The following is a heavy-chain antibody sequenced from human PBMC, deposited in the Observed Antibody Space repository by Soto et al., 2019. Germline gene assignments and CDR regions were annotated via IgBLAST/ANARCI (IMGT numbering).Heavy chain of an antibody. D-gene: IGHD4-17*01. Sequence: SETLSLTCTVSGYSISSGYYWGWIRQPPGKGLEWIGSIYHSGSTYYNPSLKSRVTISVDTSKNQFSLKRSSVTAADTAVYYCARTTYYFDYWGQGTLVTVSS. CDR2: IYHSGST. CDR1: GYSISSGYY. J-gene: IGHJ4*02. V-gene: IGHV4-38-2*02. CDR3: ARTTYYFDY.